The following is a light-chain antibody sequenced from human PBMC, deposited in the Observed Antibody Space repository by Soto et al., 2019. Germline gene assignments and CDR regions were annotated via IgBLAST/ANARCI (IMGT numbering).Light chain of an antibody. V-gene: IGLV2-14*01. CDR3: SSYTSSSTPVE. CDR1: SSDVGGYNY. Sequence: QSVLTQPASVSGSPGQSITISCTGTSSDVGGYNYVSWYQQHPGKAPKLMIYDVSNRPSGVSNRFSGSKSGNTASLTISGLQAEDEADYYCSSYTSSSTPVEVGGGTQLTVL. CDR2: DVS. J-gene: IGLJ2*01.